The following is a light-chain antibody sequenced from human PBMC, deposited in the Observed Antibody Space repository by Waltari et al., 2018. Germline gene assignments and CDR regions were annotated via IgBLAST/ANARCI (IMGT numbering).Light chain of an antibody. CDR1: PSISRW. CDR3: QQYNSYPYT. Sequence: DIQMTQSPSTLSASVGDRVTITCRASPSISRWLAWYQQKPGNAPKLLIYKASSLETGVPSRFSGSESGTECTLTISSLQPDDFATYYCQQYNSYPYTFGQGTKLEIK. J-gene: IGKJ2*01. CDR2: KAS. V-gene: IGKV1-5*03.